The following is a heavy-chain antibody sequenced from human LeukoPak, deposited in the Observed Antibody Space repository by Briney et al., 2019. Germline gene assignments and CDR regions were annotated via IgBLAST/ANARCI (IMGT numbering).Heavy chain of an antibody. CDR1: GGSFSGYY. CDR2: INHSGST. D-gene: IGHD3-9*01. J-gene: IGHJ4*02. Sequence: SETLSLTCAVYGGSFSGYYWSWIRQPPGKGLEWIGEINHSGSTNYNPSLKSRVTISVDTSKNQFSLKLSSVTAADTAVYYCARGEGDYDILTGYPLWGQGTLVTVSS. V-gene: IGHV4-34*01. CDR3: ARGEGDYDILTGYPL.